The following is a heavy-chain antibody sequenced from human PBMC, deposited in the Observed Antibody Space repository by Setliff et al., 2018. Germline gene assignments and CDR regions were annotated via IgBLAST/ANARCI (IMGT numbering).Heavy chain of an antibody. Sequence: PGESLKISCVASGFNFNSYVMHWVRQAPGKGLEWVAVLSYDERVIYYADSVKGRFTISRDNSKRTLYLQMNSLRAEDTGVYYCARDPIGPFLCNMDDWGKGTTVTVS. CDR1: GFNFNSYV. V-gene: IGHV3-30*03. D-gene: IGHD3-16*01. CDR2: LSYDERVI. J-gene: IGHJ6*03. CDR3: ARDPIGPFLCNMDD.